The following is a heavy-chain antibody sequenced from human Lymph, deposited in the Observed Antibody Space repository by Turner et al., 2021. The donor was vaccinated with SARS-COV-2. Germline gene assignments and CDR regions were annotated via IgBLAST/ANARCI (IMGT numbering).Heavy chain of an antibody. CDR3: AAYGAYYYGLDV. CDR2: ISYDGSNK. V-gene: IGHV3-30-3*01. CDR1: GFTFSNYA. J-gene: IGHJ6*02. Sequence: QVQLVESGGGVVQPGRSLRLSCAASGFTFSNYAMHWVRQAPGKGLGWVAVISYDGSNKYYADSVKGRFTISRDNSKNTLYLQMNSLRAEDTAVYYCAAYGAYYYGLDVWGQGTTVTVSS. D-gene: IGHD3-10*01.